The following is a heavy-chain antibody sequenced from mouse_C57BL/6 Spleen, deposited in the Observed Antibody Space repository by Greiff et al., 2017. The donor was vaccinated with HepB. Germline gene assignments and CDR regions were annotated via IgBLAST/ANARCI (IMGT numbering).Heavy chain of an antibody. CDR2: INPNNGGT. CDR3: ANYYGSSSLWYFDV. Sequence: EVQLQQSGPELVKPGASVKISCKASGYTFTDYYMNWVKQSHGKSLEWIGDINPNNGGTSYNQKFKGKATLTVDKSSSTAYMELRSLTSEDSAVYYCANYYGSSSLWYFDVWGTGTTVTVSS. J-gene: IGHJ1*03. CDR1: GYTFTDYY. D-gene: IGHD1-1*01. V-gene: IGHV1-26*01.